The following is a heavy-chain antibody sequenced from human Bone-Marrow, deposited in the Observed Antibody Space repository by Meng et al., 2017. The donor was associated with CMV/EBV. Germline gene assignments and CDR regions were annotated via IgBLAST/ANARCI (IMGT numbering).Heavy chain of an antibody. V-gene: IGHV3-9*01. D-gene: IGHD4-11*01. J-gene: IGHJ6*02. Sequence: SLKISCAASGFTFSNYAMHWVRQAPGKGLEWVSGISWNSGSIGYADSVKGRFTISRDNAKNSLYLQMNSLRAEDTAVYYCASVDYSNSYDYYYGMDVWGQGTTVTVSS. CDR1: GFTFSNYA. CDR3: ASVDYSNSYDYYYGMDV. CDR2: ISWNSGSI.